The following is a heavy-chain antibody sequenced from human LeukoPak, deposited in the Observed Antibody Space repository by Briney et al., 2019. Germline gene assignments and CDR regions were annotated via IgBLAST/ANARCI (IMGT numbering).Heavy chain of an antibody. CDR3: ARDRLAAAGSGG. CDR2: INPNSGGT. J-gene: IGHJ4*02. CDR1: GYTFTGYN. Sequence: ASVKVSCKASGYTFTGYNIHWVRQAPGQGLEWMGWINPNSGGTNYAQKFQGRVTMNRDTSINTAYMEVSRLRSDDTAVYYCARDRLAAAGSGGWGQGTLVTVFS. V-gene: IGHV1-2*02. D-gene: IGHD6-13*01.